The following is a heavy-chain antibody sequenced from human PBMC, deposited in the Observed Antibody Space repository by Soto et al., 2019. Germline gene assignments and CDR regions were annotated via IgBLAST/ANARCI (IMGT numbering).Heavy chain of an antibody. CDR3: ARRSSSWYFDC. Sequence: EVPLLESGGGLVQPGGSLRLSCAASGFTFSSYAMNWVRQAPGKGLEWVSVISGSGGSTYYTDSVKGRFTISRDNSKNTLSLQMKSLRAEDTAVYYCARRSSSWYFDCWGQGTLVTVSS. J-gene: IGHJ4*02. CDR1: GFTFSSYA. D-gene: IGHD6-13*01. V-gene: IGHV3-23*01. CDR2: ISGSGGST.